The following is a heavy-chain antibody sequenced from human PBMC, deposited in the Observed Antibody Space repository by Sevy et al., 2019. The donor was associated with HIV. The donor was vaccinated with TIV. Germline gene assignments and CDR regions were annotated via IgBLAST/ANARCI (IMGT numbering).Heavy chain of an antibody. J-gene: IGHJ4*02. D-gene: IGHD6-13*01. CDR1: GGSFSGYY. CDR3: ARSKIAAAGLHYFDY. CDR2: INHSGST. V-gene: IGHV4-34*01. Sequence: SETLSLTCAVFGGSFSGYYWSWIRQPPGKGLEWIGEINHSGSTNYNPSLKSRVTISVDTSKNQFSLKLSSVTAADTAVYYCARSKIAAAGLHYFDYWGQGTLVTVSS.